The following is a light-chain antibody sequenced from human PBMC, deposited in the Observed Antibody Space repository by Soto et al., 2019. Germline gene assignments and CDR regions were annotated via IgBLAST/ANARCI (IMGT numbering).Light chain of an antibody. J-gene: IGKJ5*01. Sequence: DIQMTQSPSSLSASVGDRVTITCRPSQTIYSNLNWYQQKPGKAPNLLIYAASSLESGVPARFSGSGSGTHFILTITGLQTEDFATYYCQQTSSSLPITFGQGTRLEIK. V-gene: IGKV1-39*01. CDR3: QQTSSSLPIT. CDR1: QTIYSN. CDR2: AAS.